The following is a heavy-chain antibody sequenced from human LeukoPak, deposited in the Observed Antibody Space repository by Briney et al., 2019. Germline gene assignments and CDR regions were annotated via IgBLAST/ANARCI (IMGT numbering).Heavy chain of an antibody. CDR3: ARHSAPTMVRGGNYYYYYMDV. CDR1: GGSISSYY. J-gene: IGHJ6*03. CDR2: IYYSGST. Sequence: SETLSLTCTVSGGSISSYYWSWTRQPPGKGLEWIGYIYYSGSTNYNPSLKSRVTISVDTSKNQFSLKLSSVTAADTAVYYCARHSAPTMVRGGNYYYYYMDVWGKGTTVTVSS. D-gene: IGHD3-10*01. V-gene: IGHV4-59*08.